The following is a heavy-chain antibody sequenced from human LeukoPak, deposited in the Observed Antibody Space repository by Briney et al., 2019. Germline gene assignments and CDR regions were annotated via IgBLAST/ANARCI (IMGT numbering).Heavy chain of an antibody. J-gene: IGHJ4*02. D-gene: IGHD2-15*01. V-gene: IGHV3-74*01. CDR2: VNSDGSGT. CDR3: ATEGPLPGGHDY. CDR1: RSTFSSYW. Sequence: PGGSLRLSCAASRSTFSSYWMHWVRQAPGTGLVWVSRVNSDGSGTNYADSVKGRFTISRDNAKNTVYLQMNSLGVEDTAVYYCATEGPLPGGHDYWGQGTLVTVFS.